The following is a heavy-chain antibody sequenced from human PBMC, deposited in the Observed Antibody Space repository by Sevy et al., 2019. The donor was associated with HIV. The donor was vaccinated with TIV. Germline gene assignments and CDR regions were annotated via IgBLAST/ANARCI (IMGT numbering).Heavy chain of an antibody. J-gene: IGHJ4*02. CDR1: GGSITSLY. CDR3: AGENAWGRGYS. CDR2: IYYNGHI. V-gene: IGHV4-59*08. D-gene: IGHD1-26*01. Sequence: SETLSLTCTVSGGSITSLYWNWIRQPPGKGLEWIANIYYNGHINYNPSLKRRVTFSLDTSKNQFSLRLSSVTAEDTAMYYCAGENAWGRGYSWGQGTLVTVSS.